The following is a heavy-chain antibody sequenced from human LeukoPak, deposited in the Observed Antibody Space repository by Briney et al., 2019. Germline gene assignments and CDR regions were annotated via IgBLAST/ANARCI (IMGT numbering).Heavy chain of an antibody. V-gene: IGHV3-30*04. J-gene: IGHJ6*03. CDR2: ISYDGSKE. D-gene: IGHD3-3*02. Sequence: ARSLRLSCVASGFTFRRYAMHWVRQAPGKGLEWVAVISYDGSKEYYADSVKGRFTISRDDSKNTMYLQMTSLRAEDTAVYYCARVYSILSEVYYDYMDVWGKGTAVTVSS. CDR3: ARVYSILSEVYYDYMDV. CDR1: GFTFRRYA.